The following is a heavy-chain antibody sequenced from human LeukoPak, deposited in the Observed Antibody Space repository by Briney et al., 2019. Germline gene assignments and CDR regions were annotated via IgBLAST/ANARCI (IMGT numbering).Heavy chain of an antibody. J-gene: IGHJ4*02. D-gene: IGHD6-13*01. CDR3: ARGPRILAAGSYYFDY. V-gene: IGHV3-11*01. CDR1: GFSFKDYY. Sequence: GGSLRLSCAASGFSFKDYYFSWIRQAPGKGLEWVSFINVNGGAMYYADFVKGRFTISRDNAKSSLYLETNSLRVEDTAVYYCARGPRILAAGSYYFDYWGQGSLVTVSS. CDR2: INVNGGAM.